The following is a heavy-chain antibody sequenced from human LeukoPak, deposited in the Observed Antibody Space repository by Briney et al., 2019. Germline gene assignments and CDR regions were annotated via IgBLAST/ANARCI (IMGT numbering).Heavy chain of an antibody. D-gene: IGHD6-13*01. Sequence: SETLSLTCTVSGGSISSGDYYWSWIRQPPGKGLEWIGYIYYSGSTYYNPSLKSRVTISVDTSKNQFSPKLSSVTAADTAVYYCAREPRAAGDGYYFDYWGQGTLVTVSS. CDR3: AREPRAAGDGYYFDY. J-gene: IGHJ4*02. CDR2: IYYSGST. CDR1: GGSISSGDYY. V-gene: IGHV4-30-4*08.